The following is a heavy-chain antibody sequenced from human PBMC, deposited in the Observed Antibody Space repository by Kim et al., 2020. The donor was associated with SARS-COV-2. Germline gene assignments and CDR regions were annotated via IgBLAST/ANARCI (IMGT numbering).Heavy chain of an antibody. CDR3: AKLAVARDDAFDI. V-gene: IGHV3-9*01. D-gene: IGHD6-19*01. CDR1: GFTFDDYA. Sequence: GGSLRLFCAASGFTFDDYAMHWVRQAPGKGLEWVSGISWNSGSIGYADSVKGRFTISRDNAKNSLYLQMNSLRAEDTALYYCAKLAVARDDAFDIWGQGTMVTVSS. CDR2: ISWNSGSI. J-gene: IGHJ3*02.